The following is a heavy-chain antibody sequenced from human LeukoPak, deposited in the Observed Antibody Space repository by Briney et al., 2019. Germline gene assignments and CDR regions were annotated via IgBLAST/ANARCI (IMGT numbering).Heavy chain of an antibody. J-gene: IGHJ4*02. CDR2: IYSGGST. CDR3: AREKRYYDSSGYYPDY. Sequence: GGSLRLSCAASGFTVSSNYMSWVRQAPGKGLEWVSVIYSGGSTYYADSVKGRFTISRDNSKNTLYLQMNSLRAEDAAVYYCAREKRYYDSSGYYPDYWGQGTLVTVSS. CDR1: GFTVSSNY. V-gene: IGHV3-66*01. D-gene: IGHD3-22*01.